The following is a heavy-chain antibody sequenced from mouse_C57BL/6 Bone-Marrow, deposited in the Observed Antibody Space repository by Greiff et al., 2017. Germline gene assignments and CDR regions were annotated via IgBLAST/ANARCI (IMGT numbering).Heavy chain of an antibody. CDR2: INPSNGGP. Sequence: QVQLQQPGTELVKPGASVKLSCKASGYTFTSYWMHWVKQRPGQGLEWIGNINPSNGGPNYNEKFKSKATLTVAKSSSTADMQLSSLTSEDSAVYYCARRRGRRAMDYWGQGTSVTVSS. J-gene: IGHJ4*01. D-gene: IGHD1-1*01. CDR3: ARRRGRRAMDY. CDR1: GYTFTSYW. V-gene: IGHV1-53*01.